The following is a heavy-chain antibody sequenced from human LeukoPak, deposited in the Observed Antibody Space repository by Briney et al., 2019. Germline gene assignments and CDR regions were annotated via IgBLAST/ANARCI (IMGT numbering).Heavy chain of an antibody. V-gene: IGHV4-39*01. CDR1: GGSISSSTYY. CDR3: ARQFTIFGVVSLP. CDR2: IYYSGST. D-gene: IGHD3-3*01. Sequence: SETLSLTCTVSGGSISSSTYYWGWIRQPPGKGLEWIGSIYYSGSTYYKPSVKSRVTISVDTSKNQFSLKLSSVTAADTAVYYCARQFTIFGVVSLPWGRGTLVTVSS. J-gene: IGHJ5*02.